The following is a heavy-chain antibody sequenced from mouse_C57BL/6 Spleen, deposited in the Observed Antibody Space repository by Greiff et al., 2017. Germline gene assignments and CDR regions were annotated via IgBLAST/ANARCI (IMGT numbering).Heavy chain of an antibody. Sequence: QVQLQQPGAELVMPGASVKLSCKASGYTFTSYWMHWVKQRPGQGLEWIGEIDPSDSYTNYNQKFKGKSTWTVDKSSSTAYMQLSSLTSEDSAVYYCARWGYGRGDWYFDVWGTGTTVTVSS. CDR2: IDPSDSYT. D-gene: IGHD3-1*01. J-gene: IGHJ1*03. V-gene: IGHV1-69*01. CDR1: GYTFTSYW. CDR3: ARWGYGRGDWYFDV.